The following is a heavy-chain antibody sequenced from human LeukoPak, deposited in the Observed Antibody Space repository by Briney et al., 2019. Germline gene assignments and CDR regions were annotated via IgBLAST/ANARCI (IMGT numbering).Heavy chain of an antibody. Sequence: ASVKVSCKVSGYTLTELSMHWVRQAPGKGLEWMGGFDPEDGETIYAQKFQGRVTMTEDTSTDTAYMELSSLRSEDTAVYYCATDFKGKNCGGDCPHDAFDFWGQGTMVTVSS. V-gene: IGHV1-24*01. CDR3: ATDFKGKNCGGDCPHDAFDF. CDR2: FDPEDGET. CDR1: GYTLTELS. J-gene: IGHJ3*01. D-gene: IGHD2-21*02.